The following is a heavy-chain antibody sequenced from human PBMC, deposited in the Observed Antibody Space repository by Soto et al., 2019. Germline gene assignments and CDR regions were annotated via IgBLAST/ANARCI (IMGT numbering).Heavy chain of an antibody. CDR3: VTSFITTVGATA. V-gene: IGHV3-48*01. CDR2: ISSSSSTI. CDR1: GFTFSNYG. D-gene: IGHD2-8*02. Sequence: EVQLVESGGGLVQPGGSLRLSCEASGFTFSNYGINWVRQAPGKGLEWVSHISSSSSTIYYAESVQGRFSISRDNAKHSLYLRMSSLRGEDTAVYYCVTSFITTVGATAWGQGTLVTVSS. J-gene: IGHJ4*02.